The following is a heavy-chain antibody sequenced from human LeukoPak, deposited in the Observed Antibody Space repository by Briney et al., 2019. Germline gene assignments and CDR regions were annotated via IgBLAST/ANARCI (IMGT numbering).Heavy chain of an antibody. J-gene: IGHJ4*02. V-gene: IGHV3-48*04. CDR2: ISSSGSTL. Sequence: GGSLRLSCAASGFTFSNSGMNWVRQAPGKGLEWVSYISSSGSTLYYADSVRGRFTISRDNSKNTVSLQMSSLRVEDTAVYYCANFKGKDGIKDHFDYWGQGTLVTVSS. CDR3: ANFKGKDGIKDHFDY. CDR1: GFTFSNSG. D-gene: IGHD5-24*01.